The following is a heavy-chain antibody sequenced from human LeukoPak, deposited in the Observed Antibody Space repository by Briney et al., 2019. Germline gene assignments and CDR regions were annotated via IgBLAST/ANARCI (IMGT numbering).Heavy chain of an antibody. CDR1: GFTFSNYW. D-gene: IGHD6-13*01. CDR3: ASASSHRIAAGGDY. Sequence: QPGGCLRLSCAASGFTFSNYWMHWVRQAPGKGLVWVSRINSDGSSRNYADSVKGRFTISRDNAKNTLYLQMNSLRAEDTAVYYCASASSHRIAAGGDYWGQGTLVTVSS. V-gene: IGHV3-74*01. J-gene: IGHJ4*02. CDR2: INSDGSSR.